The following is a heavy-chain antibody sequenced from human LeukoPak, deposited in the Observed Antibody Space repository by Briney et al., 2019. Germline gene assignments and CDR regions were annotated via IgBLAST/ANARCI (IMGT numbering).Heavy chain of an antibody. D-gene: IGHD3-16*01. CDR2: IYSGGSK. CDR1: GFTVSNNY. Sequence: GGSLRLSCAASGFTVSNNYMTWVRQAPGKGLGWVSVIYSGGSKYYADFVKGRFTISRDNYKNTVYLQMNSLRAEDTAVYYCAFVFAKYYMDVWGKGTTVTVSS. J-gene: IGHJ6*03. CDR3: AFVFAKYYMDV. V-gene: IGHV3-53*01.